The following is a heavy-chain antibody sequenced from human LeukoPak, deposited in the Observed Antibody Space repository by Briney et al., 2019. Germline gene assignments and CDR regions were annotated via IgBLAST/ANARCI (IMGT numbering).Heavy chain of an antibody. CDR1: GFTFSGSA. CDR2: IRSKANNYAT. CDR3: TTDGLAGAGCVRAP. J-gene: IGHJ5*02. D-gene: IGHD6-13*01. V-gene: IGHV3-73*01. Sequence: GGSLKLSCAASGFTFSGSAMHWVRQASGKGLEWVGRIRSKANNYATAYAASVKGRFTISRDDSKNTAYLQMNSLKTEDTAVYSCTTDGLAGAGCVRAPGAQEPLVTV.